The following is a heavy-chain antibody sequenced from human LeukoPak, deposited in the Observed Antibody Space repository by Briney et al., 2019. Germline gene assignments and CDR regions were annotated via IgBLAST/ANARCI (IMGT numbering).Heavy chain of an antibody. V-gene: IGHV1-2*02. D-gene: IGHD3-10*01. Sequence: ASVKVSCKASGYTFTGYYMHWVRQAPGQGLEWMGWINPNSGGTNYAQKFQGRVTMTRDTSISTAYMELSRLRSDDTAVYYCARDLAMYYYGSGIWFDPWGQGTLVTVSS. J-gene: IGHJ5*02. CDR1: GYTFTGYY. CDR3: ARDLAMYYYGSGIWFDP. CDR2: INPNSGGT.